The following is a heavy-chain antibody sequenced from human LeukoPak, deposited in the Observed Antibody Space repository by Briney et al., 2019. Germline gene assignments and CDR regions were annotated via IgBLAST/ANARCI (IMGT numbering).Heavy chain of an antibody. Sequence: PSETLSLTCTVSGGSISSYYWSWIRQPPGKGLEWIGYIYYSGSTNYNPSLKSRVTISVDTSKNQFSLKLSSVTAADTAVYYCARVVVDGYYYGSGSYYNYYWFDPWGQGTLVTVSS. CDR2: IYYSGST. CDR3: ARVVVDGYYYGSGSYYNYYWFDP. V-gene: IGHV4-59*08. D-gene: IGHD3-10*01. J-gene: IGHJ5*02. CDR1: GGSISSYY.